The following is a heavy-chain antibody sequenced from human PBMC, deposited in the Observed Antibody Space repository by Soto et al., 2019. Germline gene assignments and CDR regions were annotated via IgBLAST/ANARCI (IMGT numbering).Heavy chain of an antibody. CDR3: ARDHLYGGNSESIEFDY. Sequence: GGSLRLSCAASGFTFSSYAMHWVRQAPGKGLEWVAVISYDGSNKYYADSVKGRFTISRDNSKNTLYLQMNSLRAEDTAVYYCARDHLYGGNSESIEFDYCCQGTLVTVSS. V-gene: IGHV3-30-3*01. D-gene: IGHD2-21*02. CDR1: GFTFSSYA. CDR2: ISYDGSNK. J-gene: IGHJ4*02.